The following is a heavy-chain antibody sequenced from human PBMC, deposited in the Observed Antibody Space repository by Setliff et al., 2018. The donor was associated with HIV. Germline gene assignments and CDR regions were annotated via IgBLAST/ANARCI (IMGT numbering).Heavy chain of an antibody. D-gene: IGHD5-18*01. J-gene: IGHJ6*02. CDR2: IYAGDSDT. Sequence: PGESLKISCKGSENTFTRYWIGWVRQMPGKGLEWMGIIYAGDSDTKYRPSLQGQVTISADKSIATAYLQWSSLKASDTAMYYCARHGYSYGDNYGMDVWGQGTTVTVSS. CDR1: ENTFTRYW. CDR3: ARHGYSYGDNYGMDV. V-gene: IGHV5-51*01.